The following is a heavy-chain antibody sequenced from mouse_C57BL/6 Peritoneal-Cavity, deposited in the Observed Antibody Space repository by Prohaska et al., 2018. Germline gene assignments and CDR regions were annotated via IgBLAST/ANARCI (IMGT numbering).Heavy chain of an antibody. J-gene: IGHJ3*01. CDR3: LVRGFAY. D-gene: IGHD2-2*01. Sequence: QVQLQQPGAELVRPGSSVKLSCKASGYTFTSYWMHWVKQRPIQGLEWIGNIDPSDSETHYNQKVNDKATLTVDKSSSTAYMQLSSLTSEDSAVYYCLVRGFAYWGQGTLVTVSA. V-gene: IGHV1-52*01. CDR2: IDPSDSET. CDR1: GYTFTSYW.